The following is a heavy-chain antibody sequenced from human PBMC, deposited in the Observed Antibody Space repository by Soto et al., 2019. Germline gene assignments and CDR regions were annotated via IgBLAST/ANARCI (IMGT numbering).Heavy chain of an antibody. CDR2: INHSGST. CDR1: GGSFSGYY. Sequence: TSETLSLTCAVDGGSFSGYYWSWIRQPPGKGLEWIGEINHSGSTNYNPSLKSRITISVDTSKNQFSLKLSSVTAADTALYYCAKDNSSGGAFDIWGQGTMVTVSS. J-gene: IGHJ3*02. D-gene: IGHD3-22*01. CDR3: AKDNSSGGAFDI. V-gene: IGHV4-34*01.